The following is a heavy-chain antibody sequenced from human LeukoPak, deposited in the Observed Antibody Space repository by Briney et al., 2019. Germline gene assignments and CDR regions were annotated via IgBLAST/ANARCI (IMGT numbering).Heavy chain of an antibody. CDR3: ASYYYDSSGYLDY. Sequence: SETLSLTCTVSGGSISSYYWSWIRQPPGKGLEWIGYIYYSGSNNYNTSLKRGVTISVEKYKNKCSLKLSSVTATDTAVYYCASYYYDSSGYLDYWGQGTLVTVSS. CDR2: IYYSGSN. CDR1: GGSISSYY. V-gene: IGHV4-59*08. D-gene: IGHD3-22*01. J-gene: IGHJ4*02.